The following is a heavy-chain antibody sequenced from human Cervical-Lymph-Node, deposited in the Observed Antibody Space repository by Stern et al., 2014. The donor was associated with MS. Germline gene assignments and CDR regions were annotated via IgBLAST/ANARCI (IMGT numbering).Heavy chain of an antibody. V-gene: IGHV4-59*01. Sequence: QLQLQESGPGLVKPSETLSLTCTVSGGSISSYYWSWIRQPPGKGLEWIGDIYYIGSTNYNPSLKSRVTISVDTSKNQFSLKLSSVTAADTAVYYCARNYDSSGYRSYYYYGMDVWGQGTTVTVSS. CDR2: IYYIGST. D-gene: IGHD3-22*01. J-gene: IGHJ6*02. CDR1: GGSISSYY. CDR3: ARNYDSSGYRSYYYYGMDV.